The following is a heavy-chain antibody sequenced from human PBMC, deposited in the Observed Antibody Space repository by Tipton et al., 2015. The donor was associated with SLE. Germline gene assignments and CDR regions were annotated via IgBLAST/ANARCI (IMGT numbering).Heavy chain of an antibody. CDR3: ARDEGRYYDFWSGYGVGWYFDL. CDR2: IYYSGST. D-gene: IGHD3-3*01. Sequence: TLSLTCTVSGGSISSSSYYWGWIRQPPGKGLEWIGYIYYSGSTNYNPSLKSRVTISVDTSKNQFSLKLTSVTAADTAVYYCARDEGRYYDFWSGYGVGWYFDLWGRGTLVTVSS. V-gene: IGHV4-61*05. CDR1: GGSISSSSYY. J-gene: IGHJ2*01.